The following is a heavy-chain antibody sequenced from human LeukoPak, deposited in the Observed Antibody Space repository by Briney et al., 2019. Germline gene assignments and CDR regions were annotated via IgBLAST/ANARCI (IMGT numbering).Heavy chain of an antibody. J-gene: IGHJ4*02. Sequence: SVKVSCKASGGTFSSYAISWVRQAPGQGLEWMGGIIPIFGTANCAQKFQGRVTITADESTSTAYMELSSLRSEDTAVYYCAREVIRDSSGYAGNLDCWGQGTLVTVSS. CDR3: AREVIRDSSGYAGNLDC. CDR2: IIPIFGTA. CDR1: GGTFSSYA. D-gene: IGHD3-22*01. V-gene: IGHV1-69*01.